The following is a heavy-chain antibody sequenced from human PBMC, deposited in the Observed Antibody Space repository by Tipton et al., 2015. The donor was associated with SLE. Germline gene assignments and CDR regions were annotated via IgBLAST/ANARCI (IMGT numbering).Heavy chain of an antibody. CDR3: ARGSYWHPSLYDS. D-gene: IGHD2-8*02. V-gene: IGHV4-39*07. Sequence: TLSLTCIVSGGSISSSPYYWGWIRQPPGKGLEWIGSIYYTGNTYYSTSLKSRVTIAVDTSKNQFSLNLSSVTAADTAVYYCARGSYWHPSLYDSWGQGTLVTVSS. J-gene: IGHJ4*02. CDR1: GGSISSSPYY. CDR2: IYYTGNT.